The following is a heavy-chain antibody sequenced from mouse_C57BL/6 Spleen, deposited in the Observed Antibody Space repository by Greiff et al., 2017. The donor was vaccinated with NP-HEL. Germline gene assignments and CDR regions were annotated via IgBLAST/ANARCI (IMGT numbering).Heavy chain of an antibody. CDR3: ARHDYGSSYWYFDV. CDR2: IYPGDGDT. Sequence: QVQLQQSGAELVKPGASVKISCKASGYAFSSYWMNWVKQRPGKGLEWIGQIYPGDGDTNYNGKFKGKATLTADKSSSTAYMQLSSLTSEDSAVYFGARHDYGSSYWYFDVWGTGTTVTVSS. CDR1: GYAFSSYW. D-gene: IGHD1-1*01. J-gene: IGHJ1*03. V-gene: IGHV1-80*01.